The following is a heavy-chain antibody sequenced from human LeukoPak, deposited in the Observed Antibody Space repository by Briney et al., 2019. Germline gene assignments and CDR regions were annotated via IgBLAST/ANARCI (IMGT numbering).Heavy chain of an antibody. V-gene: IGHV3-21*01. CDR2: ISSSSSYI. D-gene: IGHD3-22*01. CDR3: ATLEYYDSSNDVFDI. J-gene: IGHJ3*02. Sequence: GGSLRLSCAASGFTFSTYTMNWVRQAPGKGLEWVSSISSSSSYIHYADSVKGRFTISRDNAKNMLYLQMNSLRAEDTAVYYCATLEYYDSSNDVFDIWGQGTMVTVSS. CDR1: GFTFSTYT.